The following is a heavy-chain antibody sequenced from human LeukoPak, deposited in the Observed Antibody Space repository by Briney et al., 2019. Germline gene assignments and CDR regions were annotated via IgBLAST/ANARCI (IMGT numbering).Heavy chain of an antibody. V-gene: IGHV1-18*01. J-gene: IGHJ4*02. CDR3: ARAPRGGASDY. CDR1: GYTFTSYG. Sequence: ASVKVSCKASGYTFTSYGIRWVRQAPGQGLEWMGWISANNGDTHYAQKLQGRVTMTTDTSTSTAYMELRSLRSDDTAVYYCARAPRGGASDYWGQGTLVTVSS. D-gene: IGHD1-26*01. CDR2: ISANNGDT.